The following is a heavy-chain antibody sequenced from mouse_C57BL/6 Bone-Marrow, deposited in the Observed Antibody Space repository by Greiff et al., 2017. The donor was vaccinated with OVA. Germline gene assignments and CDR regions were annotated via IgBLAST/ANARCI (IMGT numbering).Heavy chain of an antibody. J-gene: IGHJ4*01. CDR2: ISYDGSN. Sequence: VQLKESGPGLVKPSQSLSLTCSVTGYSITSGYYWNWIRQFPGNKLEWMGYISYDGSNNYNPSLKNRISITRDTSKNQFFLKLNSVTTEDTATYYCARDYYGSGAMDYWGQGTSVTVSS. CDR1: GYSITSGYY. V-gene: IGHV3-6*01. CDR3: ARDYYGSGAMDY. D-gene: IGHD1-1*01.